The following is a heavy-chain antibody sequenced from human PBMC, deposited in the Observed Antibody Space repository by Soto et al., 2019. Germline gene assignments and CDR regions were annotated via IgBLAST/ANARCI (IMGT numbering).Heavy chain of an antibody. J-gene: IGHJ4*02. Sequence: QVQLHESGPGLVKPSETLSLTCTVSGDSISTYYWSWIRQSPGKRLQCIGYIFYSGGTGYNPSLKSRVTISLDMSTKQISLKLTSVTTADTATYFCARLQLVQKVIDYWGQGTLVTVSS. V-gene: IGHV4-59*01. CDR2: IFYSGGT. CDR3: ARLQLVQKVIDY. CDR1: GDSISTYY. D-gene: IGHD1-1*01.